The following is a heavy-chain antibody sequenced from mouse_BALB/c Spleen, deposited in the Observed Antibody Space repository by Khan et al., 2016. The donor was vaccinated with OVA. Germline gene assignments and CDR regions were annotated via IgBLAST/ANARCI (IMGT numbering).Heavy chain of an antibody. CDR1: GYAFSSYW. D-gene: IGHD1-1*01. V-gene: IGHV1-80*01. Sequence: QVQLQQSGAELVRPGSSVKISCKASGYAFSSYWMNWVKQRPGQGLEWIGQIYPGDGNTYYNGKFKGKATLTADKSSSTAYMQLTSLTSEDSAVYFWAREGYYGSRRGWFAYWGQGTLVPVSA. CDR3: AREGYYGSRRGWFAY. CDR2: IYPGDGNT. J-gene: IGHJ3*01.